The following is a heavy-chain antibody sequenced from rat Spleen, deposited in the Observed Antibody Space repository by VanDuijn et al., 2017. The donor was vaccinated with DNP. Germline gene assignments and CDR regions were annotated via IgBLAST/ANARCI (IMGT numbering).Heavy chain of an antibody. J-gene: IGHJ2*01. CDR1: GFNFKDYW. D-gene: IGHD4-3*01. CDR3: VREKFGVTD. Sequence: EVKLVESGGGPVQPGRSLKLSCAASGFNFKDYWMGWVRQAPGKGLEWIGEINKDARTIKYTPSLKDKITISRDNAQNTLYLQMSRLESEDTGIYYCVREKFGVTDWGQGVMVTVSS. CDR2: INKDARTI. V-gene: IGHV4-2*01.